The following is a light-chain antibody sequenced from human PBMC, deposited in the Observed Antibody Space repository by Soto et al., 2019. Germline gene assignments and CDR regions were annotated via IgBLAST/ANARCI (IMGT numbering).Light chain of an antibody. J-gene: IGKJ2*01. CDR1: QSVSSD. CDR2: GAS. V-gene: IGKV3-15*01. Sequence: EIVMTQSPATLSVSPGERVTLSCRASQSVSSDLAWYQYKPGQAPRLLIYGASTRATGTPARFSGSGSGTEFSLSISSLQSEDFAVYYCLQYNDWPPKQYTFGQGTKLVFK. CDR3: LQYNDWPPKQYT.